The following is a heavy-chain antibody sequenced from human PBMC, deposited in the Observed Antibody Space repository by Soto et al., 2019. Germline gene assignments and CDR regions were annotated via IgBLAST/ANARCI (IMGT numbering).Heavy chain of an antibody. J-gene: IGHJ6*02. V-gene: IGHV3-9*01. CDR2: ISWSGLTV. Sequence: GGSLRLSCVASGFTFDDYDMYWVRQTPGKGLEWVSGISWSGLTVGYEDSVEGRFAISRDNSKNTLYLQMNSLRAEDTAVYYCAREAQWDNYYGMDVWGQGTTVTVSS. CDR3: AREAQWDNYYGMDV. CDR1: GFTFDDYD. D-gene: IGHD1-26*01.